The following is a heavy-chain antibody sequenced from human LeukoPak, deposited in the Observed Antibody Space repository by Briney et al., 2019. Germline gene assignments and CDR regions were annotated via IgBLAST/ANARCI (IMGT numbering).Heavy chain of an antibody. J-gene: IGHJ4*02. CDR3: AKDWRADSSGAFDY. CDR1: GFTFSSYA. D-gene: IGHD3-22*01. CDR2: ISGSGGST. V-gene: IGHV3-23*01. Sequence: PGGSLSLSCAASGFTFSSYAMSWVRQAPGKGLEWVSAISGSGGSTYYADSVKGRFTISRDNSKNTLYLQMNSLRAEDTAVYYCAKDWRADSSGAFDYWGQGTLVTVSS.